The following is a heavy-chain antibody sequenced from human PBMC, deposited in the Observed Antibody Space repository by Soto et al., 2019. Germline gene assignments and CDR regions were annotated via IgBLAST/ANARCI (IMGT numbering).Heavy chain of an antibody. CDR3: ARVPYGAVRNCYGMDV. CDR2: IIPIFGTA. D-gene: IGHD4-17*01. Sequence: QVQLVQSGAEVKKPGSSVMVSCKASGGTFSSYAISWVRQAPGQGLEWMGGIIPIFGTATYAQKFQGRVTITADESTSTAYMELSSLRSEDTAVYSCARVPYGAVRNCYGMDVWGQGTTVTVSS. V-gene: IGHV1-69*12. CDR1: GGTFSSYA. J-gene: IGHJ6*02.